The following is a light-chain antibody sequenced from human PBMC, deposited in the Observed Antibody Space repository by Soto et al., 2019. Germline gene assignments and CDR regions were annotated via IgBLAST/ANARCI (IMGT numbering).Light chain of an antibody. Sequence: DLQMTQSPSSVSASVGDRVTITCRASQGISSLLAWYQVKAGKAPKFLIYAASSLQSGVPSRFSGSGSGTDFTLTISSLQPEDFATYYCQQANSFPLTFGGGTKVEIK. V-gene: IGKV1-12*01. CDR3: QQANSFPLT. CDR2: AAS. CDR1: QGISSL. J-gene: IGKJ4*01.